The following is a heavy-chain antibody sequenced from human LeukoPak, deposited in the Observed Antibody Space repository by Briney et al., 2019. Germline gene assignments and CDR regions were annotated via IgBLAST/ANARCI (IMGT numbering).Heavy chain of an antibody. D-gene: IGHD3-3*01. CDR3: ARDSTGITIFGVVIIYYYYGMDV. CDR1: GFTFSSYW. CDR2: IKQVGSEK. J-gene: IGHJ6*02. Sequence: PGGSLRLSCAASGFTFSSYWMSWVRQAPGKGLEWVATIKQVGSEKYYMDSVKGRFTISRENVKNSLYLQMNSLRAEDTAVYYCARDSTGITIFGVVIIYYYYGMDVWGQGTTVTVSS. V-gene: IGHV3-7*01.